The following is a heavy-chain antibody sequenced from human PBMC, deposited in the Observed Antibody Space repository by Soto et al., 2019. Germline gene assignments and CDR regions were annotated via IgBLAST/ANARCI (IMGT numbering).Heavy chain of an antibody. CDR3: ARSRYSGSYFFDY. V-gene: IGHV4-30-4*01. Sequence: KPSETLSLTCTVSGGSISSGDYYWSWIRQPPGKGLEWIAYVHYSGSTYYNPSLKSRVTISVDTSKNQFSLKLSSVTAADTAVYYCARSRYSGSYFFDYWGHGILVTVSS. J-gene: IGHJ4*01. CDR2: VHYSGST. D-gene: IGHD1-26*01. CDR1: GGSISSGDYY.